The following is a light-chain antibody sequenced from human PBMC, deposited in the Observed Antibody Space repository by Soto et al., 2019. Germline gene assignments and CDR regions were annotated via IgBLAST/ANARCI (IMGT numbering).Light chain of an antibody. V-gene: IGKV1-39*01. J-gene: IGKJ3*01. CDR1: QSISSC. Sequence: DIQMTQTPSSLSASVGDRVTITCRASQSISSCLNWYQQKPGKAPKLLIYAASSLQSGVPSRFSGSGSGTDFTLTNSSLQPEDFATYYCQQSYSTRVIFGPGTKVDIK. CDR3: QQSYSTRVI. CDR2: AAS.